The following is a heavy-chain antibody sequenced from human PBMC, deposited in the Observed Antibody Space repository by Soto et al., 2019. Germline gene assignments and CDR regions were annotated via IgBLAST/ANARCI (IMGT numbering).Heavy chain of an antibody. J-gene: IGHJ6*02. CDR3: VRAAGYSGNDYVYYDGMDV. V-gene: IGHV3-33*01. D-gene: IGHD5-12*01. CDR2: VWYDGGNK. CDR1: GFTFSSYG. Sequence: QVQLVESGGGVVQPGRSLRLSCAASGFTFSSYGMHWVRQAPGKGLEWVALVWYDGGNKYYADSVKGRFTISRDNSKNTLYRQMNSLRGEDTAVYYCVRAAGYSGNDYVYYDGMDVWGQGTTVTVSS.